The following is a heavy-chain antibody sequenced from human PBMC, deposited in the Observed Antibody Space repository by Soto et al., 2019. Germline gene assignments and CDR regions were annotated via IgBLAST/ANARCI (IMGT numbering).Heavy chain of an antibody. CDR2: INTYNGNR. D-gene: IGHD3-22*01. CDR1: GYSFSSYG. CDR3: ARDRLRGYDSSGFYS. V-gene: IGHV1-18*01. J-gene: IGHJ4*02. Sequence: QVQLVQSGAELRKPGASVKVSCKASGYSFSSYGINWVRQAPGQGLEWMGWINTYNGNRNYAQKFEDRVNMTTATSTNTVYMELRSLKSDDTAIYCCARDRLRGYDSSGFYSWGQGTLVTVSS.